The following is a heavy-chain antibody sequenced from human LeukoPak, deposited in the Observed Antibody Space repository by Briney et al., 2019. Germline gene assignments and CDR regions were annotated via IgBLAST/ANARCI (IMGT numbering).Heavy chain of an antibody. Sequence: GGSLRLSCAASGFTFGSYSMNWVRQAPGKGLEWVSYISSSSSTIYYADSVKGRFTISRDNAKNSLYLQMNSLRAEDTAVYYCARESYGVDWGQGTLVTVSS. J-gene: IGHJ4*02. CDR1: GFTFGSYS. D-gene: IGHD4-17*01. V-gene: IGHV3-48*01. CDR2: ISSSSSTI. CDR3: ARESYGVD.